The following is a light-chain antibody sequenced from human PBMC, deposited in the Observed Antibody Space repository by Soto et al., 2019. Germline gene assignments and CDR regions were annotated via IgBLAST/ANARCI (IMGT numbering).Light chain of an antibody. J-gene: IGLJ2*01. CDR1: SSKNGSNS. CDR2: SNN. Sequence: QSVLTQPPSASGTAGQRVTSSCSGSSSKNGSNSVNWYQQLPGTAPKALIYSNNLRPSGVPDRFSGSKSGTSASLAISGLQSDDETDYYCAAWDDRLNGVVFGGGTKLTVL. V-gene: IGLV1-44*01. CDR3: AAWDDRLNGVV.